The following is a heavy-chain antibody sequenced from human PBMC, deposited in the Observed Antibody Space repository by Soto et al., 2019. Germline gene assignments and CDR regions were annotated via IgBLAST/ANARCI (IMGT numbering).Heavy chain of an antibody. V-gene: IGHV3-23*01. Sequence: PGGSLRLSCAASGFTFSSYAMSWVRQAPGKGLEWVSAISGSGGSTYYADSVKGRFTISRDNSKNTLYLQMNSLRAEDTAVYYCATDDGILNYYMDVWGKGTTVTVSS. J-gene: IGHJ6*03. CDR3: ATDDGILNYYMDV. D-gene: IGHD2-15*01. CDR2: ISGSGGST. CDR1: GFTFSSYA.